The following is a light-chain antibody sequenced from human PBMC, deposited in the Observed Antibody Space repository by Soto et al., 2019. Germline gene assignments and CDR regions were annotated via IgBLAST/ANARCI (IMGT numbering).Light chain of an antibody. CDR1: SSDVGGYNY. J-gene: IGLJ1*01. Sequence: QSALTQPRSVSGSPGQSVTISCTGTSSDVGGYNYVSWYQQHPGKAPKLMIYDVSKRPSGVPDRFSGSKPGNTASLTISGLQAEDEADYYCCSYAGSYTFDVFGTGTKLTVL. V-gene: IGLV2-11*01. CDR2: DVS. CDR3: CSYAGSYTFDV.